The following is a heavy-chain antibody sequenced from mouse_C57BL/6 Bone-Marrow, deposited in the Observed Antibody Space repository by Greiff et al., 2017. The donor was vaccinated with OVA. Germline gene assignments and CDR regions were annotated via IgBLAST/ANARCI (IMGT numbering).Heavy chain of an antibody. CDR2: LSDGGSYT. Sequence: EVMLVESGGGLVKPGGSLKLSCAASGFTFSSYAMSWVRQTPEKRLEWVATLSDGGSYTYYPDHVKGRFTISRDNAKNTLYLQMSHLNSEDTALYYCARGFITTVERFAYWGQGTLVTVSA. V-gene: IGHV5-4*03. CDR1: GFTFSSYA. D-gene: IGHD1-1*01. CDR3: ARGFITTVERFAY. J-gene: IGHJ3*01.